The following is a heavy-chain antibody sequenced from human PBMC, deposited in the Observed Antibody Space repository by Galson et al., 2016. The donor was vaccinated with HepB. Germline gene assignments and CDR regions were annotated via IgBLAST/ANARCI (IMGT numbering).Heavy chain of an antibody. CDR1: EFTFSDYY. D-gene: IGHD3-10*01. CDR3: ARGMRGSGRYYSVLTSSYYYFDV. CDR2: ISGSGPYT. Sequence: SLRLSCAASEFTFSDYYITWIRQAPGKGLEWVSFISGSGPYTNYADSVKGRFTISRDNAKNSLFLQMNSLRGEDTAVYYCARGMRGSGRYYSVLTSSYYYFDVWGRGTLVTVSS. V-gene: IGHV3-11*06. J-gene: IGHJ2*01.